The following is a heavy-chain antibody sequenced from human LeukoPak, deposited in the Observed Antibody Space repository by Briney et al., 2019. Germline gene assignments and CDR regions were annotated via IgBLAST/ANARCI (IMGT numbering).Heavy chain of an antibody. J-gene: IGHJ5*02. CDR2: IYYSGST. CDR1: GGSISSSSYY. Sequence: SETLSLTCTVSGGSISSSSYYWGWIRQPPGKGLEWIGGIYYSGSTYYNPSLKSRVTISVDTSKNQFSLKLSSVTAADTAVYYCARDDQYGSWGQGTLVTVSS. CDR3: ARDDQYGS. V-gene: IGHV4-39*07. D-gene: IGHD4-17*01.